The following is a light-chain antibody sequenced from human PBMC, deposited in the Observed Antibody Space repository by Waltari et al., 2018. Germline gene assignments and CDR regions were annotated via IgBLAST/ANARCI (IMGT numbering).Light chain of an antibody. V-gene: IGLV1-44*01. CDR3: ATWDDGLNGPV. Sequence: QSVMTQPPSASGTPGQWVTISCSGSNSNIGSNTVNWYQQLPGTAPQLLIYGNRQRPSGGPDRFSGSRSGTSASLAISGLQSDDEADYYCATWDDGLNGPVFGGGTKLTVL. CDR2: GNR. CDR1: NSNIGSNT. J-gene: IGLJ2*01.